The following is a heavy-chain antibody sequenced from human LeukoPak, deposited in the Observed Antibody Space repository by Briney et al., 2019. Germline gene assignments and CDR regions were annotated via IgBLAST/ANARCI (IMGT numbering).Heavy chain of an antibody. CDR1: GFTFSSYS. D-gene: IGHD3-22*01. CDR2: ISSSSSTI. J-gene: IGHJ4*02. CDR3: ARDWGYYYDSSGYDY. V-gene: IGHV3-48*01. Sequence: GGSLRLSCAASGFTFSSYSMNWVRQAPGKGLECVSYISSSSSTIYYADSVKGRFTISRDNAKNSLYLQMNSLRAEDTAVYYCARDWGYYYDSSGYDYWGQGTLVTVSS.